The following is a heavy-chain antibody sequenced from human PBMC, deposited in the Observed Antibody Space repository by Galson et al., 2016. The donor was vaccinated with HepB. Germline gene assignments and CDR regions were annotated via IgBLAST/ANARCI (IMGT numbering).Heavy chain of an antibody. J-gene: IGHJ4*02. Sequence: SVKVSCKASGYTFTSYDINWVRQATGQGLEWMGWMNPNNGNTGYAQKFQGRVTMTRNTSINTAYMELNSLRSEDTAVYYCARGRKRQCILRFLEWSPWDYWGQGTLGTV. D-gene: IGHD3-3*01. CDR3: ARGRKRQCILRFLEWSPWDY. V-gene: IGHV1-8*01. CDR1: GYTFTSYD. CDR2: MNPNNGNT.